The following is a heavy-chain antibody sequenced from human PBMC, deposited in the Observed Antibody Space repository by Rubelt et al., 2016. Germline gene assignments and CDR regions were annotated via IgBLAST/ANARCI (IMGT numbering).Heavy chain of an antibody. D-gene: IGHD3-3*01. V-gene: IGHV1-46*01. J-gene: IGHJ5*02. CDR3: ARSPRYDFEDNWFDP. Sequence: QVQLVQSGAEVKKPGSSVKVSCKASGYTFTSYYMHWVRQAPGQGLEWMGIINPIGGSTSYDQKFQGRVTMTRDTSTSTVYMGLSSLRSEETAVYYCARSPRYDFEDNWFDPWGQGTLVTVSS. CDR2: INPIGGST. CDR1: GYTFTSYY.